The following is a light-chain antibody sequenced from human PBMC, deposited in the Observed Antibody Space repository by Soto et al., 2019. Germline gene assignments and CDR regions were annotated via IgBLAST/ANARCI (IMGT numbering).Light chain of an antibody. J-gene: IGLJ1*01. CDR1: SSDVGGYNY. CDR2: EVA. CDR3: CSYAGTYSYV. Sequence: QSVLTQPPSASGSPGQSVTISCTGTSSDVGGYNYVSWYQQHPGKAPKLMIFEVAKRPSGVPDRFSGSKSGNTASLTISGLQPEDEADYFCCSYAGTYSYVFGTGTKVTVL. V-gene: IGLV2-8*01.